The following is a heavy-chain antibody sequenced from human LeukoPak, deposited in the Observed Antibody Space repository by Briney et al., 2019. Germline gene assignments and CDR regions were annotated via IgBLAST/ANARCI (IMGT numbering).Heavy chain of an antibody. J-gene: IGHJ4*02. CDR3: ANLPGRSGFDFDY. V-gene: IGHV3-23*01. Sequence: HAGGSLRLSCAASGFTFNSYAMSWVRQAPGKGLEWVSAISGSGGSTYHADSVKGRFTISRDNSKNTLYLQMNSLRAEDTAVYYCANLPGRSGFDFDYWGQGTLVTVSS. CDR2: ISGSGGST. D-gene: IGHD6-19*01. CDR1: GFTFNSYA.